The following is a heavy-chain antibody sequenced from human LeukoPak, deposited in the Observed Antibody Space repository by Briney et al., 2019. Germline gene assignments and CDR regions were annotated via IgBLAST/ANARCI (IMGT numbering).Heavy chain of an antibody. Sequence: ASEKVSCKASGYTFTGNYMHWVRQTPGQGLEWMGWINPNSGGTNYAQKFQGRVTMTRDTSISTAYMELSRLRSDDTAVYYCARQSSGGYGLGYWGQGTLVTVSS. CDR1: GYTFTGNY. V-gene: IGHV1-2*02. D-gene: IGHD5-12*01. CDR3: ARQSSGGYGLGY. CDR2: INPNSGGT. J-gene: IGHJ4*02.